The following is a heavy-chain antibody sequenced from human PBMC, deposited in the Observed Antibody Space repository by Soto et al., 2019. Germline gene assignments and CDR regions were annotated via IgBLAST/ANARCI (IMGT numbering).Heavy chain of an antibody. D-gene: IGHD6-13*01. V-gene: IGHV1-69*02. CDR2: IIPILGIA. Sequence: QVQLVQSGAEVKKPGSSVKVSCKASGGTFSSYTSSWVRQAPGQGLEWMGRIIPILGIANYAQKFQGRVTITADKSTSTAYMELSSLRSEDTAVYYCARSAAAGQFDYWGQGTLVTVSS. CDR1: GGTFSSYT. J-gene: IGHJ4*02. CDR3: ARSAAAGQFDY.